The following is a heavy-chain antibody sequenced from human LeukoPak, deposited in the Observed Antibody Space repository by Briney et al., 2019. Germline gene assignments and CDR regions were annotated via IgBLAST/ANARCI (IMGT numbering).Heavy chain of an antibody. J-gene: IGHJ4*02. CDR2: INSDGSWT. CDR3: AKQLGYCSDGSCYFPY. D-gene: IGHD2-15*01. V-gene: IGHV3-74*01. CDR1: GNYW. Sequence: GGSLRLSCAASGNYWMHWVRQAPGKGLVWVSHINSDGSWTSYADSVKGRFTISKDNAKNTVYLQMNSLRAEDTAVYYCAKQLGYCSDGSCYFPYWGQGTLVTVSS.